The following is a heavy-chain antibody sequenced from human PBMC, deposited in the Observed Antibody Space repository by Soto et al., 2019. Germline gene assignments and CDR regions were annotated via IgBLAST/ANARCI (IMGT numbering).Heavy chain of an antibody. CDR1: GGSISSYY. Sequence: PSETLSLTCTVSGGSISSYYWSWIRQPPGKGLEWIGYIYYSGSTNYNPSLKSRVTISVDTSKNQFSLSLSSVTAADTAVYFCARQTGHPQWWFDLWGQGLQVTVSS. J-gene: IGHJ5*02. CDR3: ARQTGHPQWWFDL. D-gene: IGHD3-9*01. V-gene: IGHV4-59*12. CDR2: IYYSGST.